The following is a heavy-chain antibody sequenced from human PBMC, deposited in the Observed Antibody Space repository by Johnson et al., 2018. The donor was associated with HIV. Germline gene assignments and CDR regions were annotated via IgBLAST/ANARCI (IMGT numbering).Heavy chain of an antibody. V-gene: IGHV3-66*02. CDR1: GFIVSSKY. CDR2: LYADCRT. CDR3: ARDERDYYDSHAFDI. Sequence: EVLLLESGGGVVQPGGSLRLSCAASGFIVSSKYMTWFRQAPGKGLEWVSVLYADCRTYYADSVKGRFTVSSDYSENTLYLQMNSLRAEDTAVYYCARDERDYYDSHAFDIWGQGTMVTVSS. J-gene: IGHJ3*02. D-gene: IGHD3-22*01.